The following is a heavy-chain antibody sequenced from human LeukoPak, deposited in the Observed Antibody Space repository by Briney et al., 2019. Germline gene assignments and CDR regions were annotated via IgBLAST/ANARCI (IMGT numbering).Heavy chain of an antibody. CDR1: GFTFSSYA. CDR2: ISSNGGST. D-gene: IGHD1-26*01. Sequence: PGGSLRLSCAASGFTFSSYAMHWVRQAPGKGLEYVSAISSNGGSTYYANSVKGRFTISRDNSKNTLYLQMGSLRAEDMAVYYCARAHSGSYYNFDYWGQGTLVTVSS. J-gene: IGHJ4*02. V-gene: IGHV3-64*01. CDR3: ARAHSGSYYNFDY.